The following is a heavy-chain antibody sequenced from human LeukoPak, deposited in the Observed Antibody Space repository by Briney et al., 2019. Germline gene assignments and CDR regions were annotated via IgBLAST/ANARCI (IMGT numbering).Heavy chain of an antibody. CDR3: AKPPPDSSSWLFDY. J-gene: IGHJ4*02. V-gene: IGHV3-23*01. CDR2: FSGNGGST. D-gene: IGHD6-13*01. Sequence: PGGSLRLSCAASGFTFNTWAMSWVRQAPGKGLEWVSAFSGNGGSTYYADSVKGRFTISTDNSKNTLYLQMNSLRAEDTAVYYCAKPPPDSSSWLFDYWGQGTLVTVSS. CDR1: GFTFNTWA.